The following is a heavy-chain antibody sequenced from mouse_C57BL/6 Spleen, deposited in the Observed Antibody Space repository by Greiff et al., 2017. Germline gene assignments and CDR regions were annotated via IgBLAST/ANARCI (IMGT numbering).Heavy chain of an antibody. CDR1: GYTFTSYW. CDR2: IYPGSGST. J-gene: IGHJ4*01. D-gene: IGHD2-4*01. Sequence: VKLKQPGAELVKPGASVKMSCKASGYTFTSYWITWVKQRPGQGLEWIGDIYPGSGSTNYNEKFKSKATLTVDTSSSTAYMQLSSLTSEDSAVYYCALYDYDGYYYAMDYWGQGTSVTVSS. CDR3: ALYDYDGYYYAMDY. V-gene: IGHV1-55*01.